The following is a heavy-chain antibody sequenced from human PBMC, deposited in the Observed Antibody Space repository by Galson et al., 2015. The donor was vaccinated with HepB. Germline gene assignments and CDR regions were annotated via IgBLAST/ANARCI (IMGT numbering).Heavy chain of an antibody. CDR2: IIPIFGTA. CDR1: GGTFSSYA. D-gene: IGHD4-23*01. CDR3: ARGGDYGGNSGSSEYFQH. Sequence: SVKVSCKASGGTFSSYAISWVRQAPGQGLEWMGGIIPIFGTANYTQKFQGRVTITADKSTSTAYMELSSLRSEDTAVYYCARGGDYGGNSGSSEYFQHWGQGTLVTVSS. V-gene: IGHV1-69*06. J-gene: IGHJ1*01.